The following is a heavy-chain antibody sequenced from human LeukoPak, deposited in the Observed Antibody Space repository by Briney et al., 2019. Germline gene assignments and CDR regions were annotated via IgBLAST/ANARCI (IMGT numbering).Heavy chain of an antibody. D-gene: IGHD3-22*01. Sequence: GGSLRLSCAASGFTFSSYWMTWVRQAPGKGLEWVANIKQDGSEKFSVDSVRGRFIISRDNAKSSLHLQMNSLRDEDTAVYYCARIVRGIVMPQNAFDVWGQGTKVTVSS. CDR3: ARIVRGIVMPQNAFDV. CDR1: GFTFSSYW. J-gene: IGHJ3*01. CDR2: IKQDGSEK. V-gene: IGHV3-7*01.